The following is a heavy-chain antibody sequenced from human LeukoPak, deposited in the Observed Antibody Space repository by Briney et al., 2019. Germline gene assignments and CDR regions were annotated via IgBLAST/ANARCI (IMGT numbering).Heavy chain of an antibody. CDR1: GFTFSNYW. J-gene: IGHJ4*02. D-gene: IGHD1-14*01. CDR3: ARDVYGLGDY. V-gene: IGHV3-74*01. Sequence: GGSLRLSCVASGFTFSNYWMHWVRQAPEKGLMWVSKINSDGSGPDYADSVKGRFTISRDNAKNTLYLQMNSLRAEDTAVYYCARDVYGLGDYWGKGTLVTVSS. CDR2: INSDGSGP.